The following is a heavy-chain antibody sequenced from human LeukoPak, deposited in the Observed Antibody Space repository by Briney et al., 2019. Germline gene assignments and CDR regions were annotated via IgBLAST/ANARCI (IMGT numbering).Heavy chain of an antibody. CDR3: ASYLCSSTSCQGASFDY. J-gene: IGHJ4*02. CDR2: ISSSGSTI. V-gene: IGHV3-11*01. Sequence: PGGSLRLSCAASGFTFSDYYMSWIRQAPGKGLEGVSYISSSGSTIYYADSVKGRFTISRDNAKNSLYLQMNSLRAEDTAVYYCASYLCSSTSCQGASFDYWGQGTLATVSS. D-gene: IGHD2-2*01. CDR1: GFTFSDYY.